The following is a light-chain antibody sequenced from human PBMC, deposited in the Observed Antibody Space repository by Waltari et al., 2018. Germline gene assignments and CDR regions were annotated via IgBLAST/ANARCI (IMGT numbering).Light chain of an antibody. Sequence: SYVLTQPPSVSVAPGKTARITCGGNNIEKNGVHRYQPKPGQAPVLVVYDDSDRPSGIPARFSGSNSGNTATLIISRVEAGDEADYYCQVWDSSSDHEDWVFGGGTKLTVL. V-gene: IGLV3-21*03. CDR2: DDS. CDR1: NIEKNG. J-gene: IGLJ3*02. CDR3: QVWDSSSDHEDWV.